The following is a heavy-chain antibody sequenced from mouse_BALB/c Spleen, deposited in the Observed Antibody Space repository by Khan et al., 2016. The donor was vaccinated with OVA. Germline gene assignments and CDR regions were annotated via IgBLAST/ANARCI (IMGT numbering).Heavy chain of an antibody. D-gene: IGHD1-3*01. CDR1: GFSLTSYG. CDR3: ARLEDI. CDR2: IWAGGST. V-gene: IGHV2-9*02. Sequence: QVQLPPSLPCLFSPSQSLSITCTVSGFSLTSYGVHWVRQPPGKGLEWLGVIWAGGSTNYNSALMSRLSISKDNSKSQVFLKMNSLQTDDTAMYYCARLEDIWGQGTTLTVSS. J-gene: IGHJ2*01.